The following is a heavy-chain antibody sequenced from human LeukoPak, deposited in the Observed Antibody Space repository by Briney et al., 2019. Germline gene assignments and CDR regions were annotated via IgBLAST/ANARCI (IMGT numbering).Heavy chain of an antibody. CDR2: INHSGST. J-gene: IGHJ6*02. V-gene: IGHV4-34*01. CDR3: ARRRITMVGGYYYYGMDV. Sequence: SETLSLTCAVYGGSFSGYYWSWIRQPPGKGLEWIGEINHSGSTNYNPSLKSRVTLSVDTSKNQFSLKLSSVTAADTAVYYCARRRITMVGGYYYYGMDVWGQGTTVTVSS. CDR1: GGSFSGYY. D-gene: IGHD3-10*01.